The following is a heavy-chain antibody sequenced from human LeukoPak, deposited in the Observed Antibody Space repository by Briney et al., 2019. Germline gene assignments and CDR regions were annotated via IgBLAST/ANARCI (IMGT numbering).Heavy chain of an antibody. D-gene: IGHD2-15*01. V-gene: IGHV4-38-2*02. J-gene: IGHJ4*02. CDR2: INHSGST. CDR3: ARGRSILAY. Sequence: PSETLSLTCTVSGYSISSGYYWGWIRQPPGKGLEWIGEINHSGSTNYNPSLKSRVTISVDTSKNQFSLKLSSVTAADTAVYYCARGRSILAYWGQGTLFTVSS. CDR1: GYSISSGYY.